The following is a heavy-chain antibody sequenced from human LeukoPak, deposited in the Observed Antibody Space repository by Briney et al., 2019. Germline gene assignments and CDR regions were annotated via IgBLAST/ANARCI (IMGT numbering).Heavy chain of an antibody. J-gene: IGHJ5*02. D-gene: IGHD6-19*01. Sequence: GGSLRLSCAASGFTFSSYSMNWVRQAPGKELEWVSSISSSSSYIYYADSVKGRFTISRDNAKNSLYLQMNSLRAEDTAVYYCARDWWVWYSSTWGQGTLVTVSS. CDR3: ARDWWVWYSST. V-gene: IGHV3-21*01. CDR2: ISSSSSYI. CDR1: GFTFSSYS.